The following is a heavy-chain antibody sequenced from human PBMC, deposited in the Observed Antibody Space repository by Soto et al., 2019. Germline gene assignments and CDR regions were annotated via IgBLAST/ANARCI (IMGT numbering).Heavy chain of an antibody. CDR2: IYYTGTT. J-gene: IGHJ4*02. Sequence: QVQLQESGPGLVKSSETLSLTCTVSGGSMSGNYWSWIRQTPGKGLEWIGYIYYTGTTNYNASLKSLVTLSVDTSKNQFSLKLTSVTAADTAVYFCARGGWYVDYWGQGTLVTVSS. CDR1: GGSMSGNY. CDR3: ARGGWYVDY. D-gene: IGHD6-19*01. V-gene: IGHV4-59*01.